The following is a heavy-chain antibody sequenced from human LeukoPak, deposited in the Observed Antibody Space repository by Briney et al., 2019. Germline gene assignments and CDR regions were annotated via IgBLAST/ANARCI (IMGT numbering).Heavy chain of an antibody. D-gene: IGHD3-10*01. J-gene: IGHJ4*02. CDR3: ARRRHYYGSGSPFDY. Sequence: PSETLSLTCAVYGGSFSGYYWSWIRQPPGKGLEWIGEINHSGSTNYNPSLQSRVSISVDTSKKQLSLNLSSVTAPDTPVYCFARRRHYYGSGSPFDYWGQGTLVTVSS. V-gene: IGHV4-34*01. CDR1: GGSFSGYY. CDR2: INHSGST.